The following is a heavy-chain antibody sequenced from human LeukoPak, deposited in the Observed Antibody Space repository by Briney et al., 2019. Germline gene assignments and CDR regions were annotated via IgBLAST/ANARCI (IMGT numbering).Heavy chain of an antibody. J-gene: IGHJ4*02. D-gene: IGHD2-2*01. CDR3: AKDLYVVAGLLAELRQRYCSSTSCYAAPDY. Sequence: GGSLRLSCAASGFTFSSYGMHWVRQAPGKGLEWVAVISYDGSNKYYADSVKGRFTISRDNSKNTLYLQMNSPRAEDTAVYYCAKDLYVVAGLLAELRQRYCSSTSCYAAPDYWGQGTLVTVSS. V-gene: IGHV3-30*18. CDR2: ISYDGSNK. CDR1: GFTFSSYG.